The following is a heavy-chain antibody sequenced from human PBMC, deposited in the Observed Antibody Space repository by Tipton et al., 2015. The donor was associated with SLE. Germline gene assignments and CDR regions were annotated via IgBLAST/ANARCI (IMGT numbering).Heavy chain of an antibody. CDR1: GGSISSYY. CDR2: IYYSGST. V-gene: IGHV4-59*01. J-gene: IGHJ3*02. Sequence: TLSLTCTVSGGSISSYYWSWIRQPPGKGLGWIGYIYYSGSTNYNPSLKSRVTISVDTSKNQFSLKLSSVTAADTAVYYCASQYCGGDCYSDDAFDIWGQGTMVTVSS. D-gene: IGHD2-21*01. CDR3: ASQYCGGDCYSDDAFDI.